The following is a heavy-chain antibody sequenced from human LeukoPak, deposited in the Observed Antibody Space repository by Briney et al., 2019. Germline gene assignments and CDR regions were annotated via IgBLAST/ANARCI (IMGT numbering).Heavy chain of an antibody. J-gene: IGHJ5*02. CDR3: ARRGGSGSSHWFDP. CDR1: GGSFSGYS. V-gene: IGHV4-34*01. Sequence: SETLSLTCAVYGGSFSGYSWNWIRQPPGKGLEWIGEIDHGGSANYNPSLKSRVTISIDTSKNQFSLKVTSVTAADTAVYYCARRGGSGSSHWFDPWGQGTLVTVSS. CDR2: IDHGGSA. D-gene: IGHD6-6*01.